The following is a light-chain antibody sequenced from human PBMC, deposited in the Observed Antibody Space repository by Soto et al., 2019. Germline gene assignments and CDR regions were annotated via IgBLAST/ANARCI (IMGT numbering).Light chain of an antibody. CDR2: DAS. CDR1: QSISSW. V-gene: IGKV1-5*01. J-gene: IGKJ4*01. Sequence: DIQMTQSPSTLSASVGDRVTITCRASQSISSWLAWYQKKPGKAPKLLIYDASTLHSGAPSRLSGSGSGTEFTLTISSLQPDDFATYYCQQYKSYSTFGGGTKVDIK. CDR3: QQYKSYST.